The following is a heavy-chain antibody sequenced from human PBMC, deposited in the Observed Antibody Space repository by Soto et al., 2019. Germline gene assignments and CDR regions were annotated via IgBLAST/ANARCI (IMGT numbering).Heavy chain of an antibody. D-gene: IGHD2-15*01. CDR1: GGSISSSSYY. J-gene: IGHJ4*02. Sequence: QLQLQESGPGLVKPSETLSLTCTVSGGSISSSSYYWGWIRQPPGKGLEWIGSIYYSGSTYYNPSLKSRVTISVDTSQNQFSLKLSSVAAADTAVYYCARRGRYCSGGSCSIDYWGQGTLVTVSS. CDR2: IYYSGST. CDR3: ARRGRYCSGGSCSIDY. V-gene: IGHV4-39*01.